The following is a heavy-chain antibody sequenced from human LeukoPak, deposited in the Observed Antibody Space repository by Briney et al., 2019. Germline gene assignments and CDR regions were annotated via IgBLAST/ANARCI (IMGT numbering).Heavy chain of an antibody. D-gene: IGHD2-2*01. CDR1: GFTLSRYN. V-gene: IGHV3-21*01. CDR2: ISGSGTHT. J-gene: IGHJ4*02. CDR3: ARDGRRYCSSTSCYYFDY. Sequence: GGSLGLSCAASGFTLSRYNMNWVRQAPGKGLQWVSSISGSGTHTYYADSVQGRFTISRDNSKNTLYLQMNSLRAEDTAVYYCARDGRRYCSSTSCYYFDYWGQGTLVTVSS.